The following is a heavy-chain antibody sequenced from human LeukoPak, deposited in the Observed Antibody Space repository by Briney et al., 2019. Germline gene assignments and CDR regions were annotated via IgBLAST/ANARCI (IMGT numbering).Heavy chain of an antibody. CDR3: AREGYSSNWYDY. J-gene: IGHJ5*01. CDR1: GGSISSHY. CDR2: ISYTGST. D-gene: IGHD6-13*01. V-gene: IGHV4-59*11. Sequence: PSETLSLTCTVSGGSISSHYWAWIRQPPGKGLEWIGYISYTGSTNYNPSLKSRVTISVDTSKNQFSLKLRSVTAADTAVYYCAREGYSSNWYDYWGRGTLVTVSS.